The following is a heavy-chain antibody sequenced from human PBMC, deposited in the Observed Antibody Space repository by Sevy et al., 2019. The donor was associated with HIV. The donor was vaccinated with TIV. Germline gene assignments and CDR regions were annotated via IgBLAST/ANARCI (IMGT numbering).Heavy chain of an antibody. V-gene: IGHV3-23*01. D-gene: IGHD3-10*01. Sequence: GGSLRLSCAASGFTFTTYAMTWVRQGPRKGLEWVSSITGSGGASYYADSVKGGFTTSRDSSRNIVTLQMNGLRVEDMAVYYCVQARFVGRGWAGNFDYWGQGAMVTVSS. CDR2: ITGSGGAS. J-gene: IGHJ4*02. CDR3: VQARFVGRGWAGNFDY. CDR1: GFTFTTYA.